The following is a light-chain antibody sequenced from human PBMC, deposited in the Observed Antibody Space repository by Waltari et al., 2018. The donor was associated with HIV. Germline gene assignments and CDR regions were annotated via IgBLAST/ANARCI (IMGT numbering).Light chain of an antibody. CDR3: AAWDDSLNGNWV. V-gene: IGLV1-44*01. CDR1: SSNIGSNT. CDR2: SNN. J-gene: IGLJ3*02. Sequence: QSVLTQPPSASGTPGHRVTIPCSGSSSNIGSNTVHWYQQLPGTAPKLLIYSNNQRPSGVPDRFSGSRSGTSASLAISGLQSEDEADYYCAAWDDSLNGNWVFGGGTKLTVL.